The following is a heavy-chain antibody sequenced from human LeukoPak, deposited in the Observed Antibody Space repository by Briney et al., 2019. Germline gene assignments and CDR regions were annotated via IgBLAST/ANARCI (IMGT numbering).Heavy chain of an antibody. CDR3: ARDGSSGWYGYYYYMDV. CDR1: GFTFSSYW. Sequence: GGSLRLSRAASGFTFSSYWMSWVRQAPGKGLEWVANIKQDGSEKYYVDSVKGRCTISRDNAKNSLYLQMNSLRAEDTAVYYCARDGSSGWYGYYYYMDVWGKGTTVTISS. J-gene: IGHJ6*03. D-gene: IGHD6-19*01. CDR2: IKQDGSEK. V-gene: IGHV3-7*01.